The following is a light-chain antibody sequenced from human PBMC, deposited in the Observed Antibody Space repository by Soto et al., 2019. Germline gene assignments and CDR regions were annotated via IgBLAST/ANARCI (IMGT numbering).Light chain of an antibody. V-gene: IGLV1-51*01. J-gene: IGLJ3*02. CDR3: ATWDSALSAGV. CDR1: GSNIGAGY. Sequence: QSVLTQPPSVSGAPGQRVTISCTGSGSNIGAGYGVHWYQQLPGTAPKVLIYDNNRRPSGIPDRFSGSKSGTSATLTIIGLQTGDEADYYCATWDSALSAGVFGGGTKVTVL. CDR2: DNN.